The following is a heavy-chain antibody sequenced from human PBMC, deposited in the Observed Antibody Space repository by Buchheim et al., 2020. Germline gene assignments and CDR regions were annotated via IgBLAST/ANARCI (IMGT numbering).Heavy chain of an antibody. V-gene: IGHV3-66*01. J-gene: IGHJ6*02. CDR3: ARAPVGPPRVYYYYGMDV. Sequence: EVQLVESGGGLVQPGGSLRLSCAASGFTVSSNYMSWVRQAPGKGLEWVSVIYSGGSTYYADSVKGRFTISRDNSKNTLYLQMNSLRAEDTAVYYCARAPVGPPRVYYYYGMDVWGQGTT. CDR1: GFTVSSNY. CDR2: IYSGGST. D-gene: IGHD1-26*01.